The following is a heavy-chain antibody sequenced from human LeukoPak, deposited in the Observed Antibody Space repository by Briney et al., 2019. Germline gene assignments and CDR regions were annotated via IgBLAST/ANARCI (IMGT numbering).Heavy chain of an antibody. D-gene: IGHD3-22*01. Sequence: SETLSLTCTVPGGSIRSYYWSWLRQPPGKGLEGLGYIYYSGSTNYNPSLKSRVTISVDTSKNQFSLKLSSVTAADTAMYYCARGGYYDSSRFFDYWGQGTLVTVSS. CDR1: GGSIRSYY. V-gene: IGHV4-59*01. J-gene: IGHJ4*02. CDR3: ARGGYYDSSRFFDY. CDR2: IYYSGST.